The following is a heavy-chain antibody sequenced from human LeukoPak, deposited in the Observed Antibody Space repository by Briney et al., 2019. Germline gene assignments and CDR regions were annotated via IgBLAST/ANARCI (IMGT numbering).Heavy chain of an antibody. D-gene: IGHD4-17*01. CDR3: AKRPPDYGAEYYFDY. Sequence: GGSLRLSCAASGFTFSSYAMSWVRQAPGKGLEWVSAISGSGGSTYYADSVKGRFTTSRDNSKNTLYLQMNSLRAEDTAVYYCAKRPPDYGAEYYFDYWGQGTLVTVSS. J-gene: IGHJ4*02. CDR1: GFTFSSYA. CDR2: ISGSGGST. V-gene: IGHV3-23*01.